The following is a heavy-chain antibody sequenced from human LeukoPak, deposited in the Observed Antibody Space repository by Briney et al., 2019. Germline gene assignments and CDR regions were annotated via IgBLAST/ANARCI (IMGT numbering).Heavy chain of an antibody. Sequence: SQTLSLTCDISGDSVSSNSAAWNWIRQSPSRGLEWLGRTYYRSQWFHDYAVSVKGLITINPDTSKNQFSLQLNSVTPEDTAVYYCAEGMGIFDSWGQGTLVTVSS. D-gene: IGHD7-27*01. CDR1: GDSVSSNSAA. CDR3: AEGMGIFDS. V-gene: IGHV6-1*01. J-gene: IGHJ4*02. CDR2: TYYRSQWFH.